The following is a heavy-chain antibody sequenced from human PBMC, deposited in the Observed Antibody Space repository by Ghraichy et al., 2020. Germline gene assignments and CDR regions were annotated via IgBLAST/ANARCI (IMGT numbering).Heavy chain of an antibody. CDR3: AKAPIQLWLWSGFDY. V-gene: IGHV3-23*01. CDR2: ISGSGGST. J-gene: IGHJ4*02. CDR1: GFTFSSYA. Sequence: GGSLRLSCAASGFTFSSYAMSWVRQAPGKGLEWVSAISGSGGSTYYADSVKGRFTISRDNSKNTLYLQMNSLRAEDTAVYYCAKAPIQLWLWSGFDYWGQGTLVTVSS. D-gene: IGHD5-18*01.